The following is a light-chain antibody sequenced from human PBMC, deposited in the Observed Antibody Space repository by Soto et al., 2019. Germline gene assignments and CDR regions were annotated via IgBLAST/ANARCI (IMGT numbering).Light chain of an antibody. CDR1: QSVGSS. CDR3: QRFNRWPLA. V-gene: IGKV3-15*01. J-gene: IGKJ4*01. CDR2: DTY. Sequence: IVLTQSPSALSVSPGERATLSCWASQSVGSSLTWYQQKPGQAPGLLIYDTYIRATGIPARFSGSGSGTEFTLTIASLQSEDFGAYYCQRFNRWPLAFGGGTKVDIK.